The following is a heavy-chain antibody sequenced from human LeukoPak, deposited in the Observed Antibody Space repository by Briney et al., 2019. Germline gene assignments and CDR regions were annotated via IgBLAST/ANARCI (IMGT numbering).Heavy chain of an antibody. CDR1: GMSFYGYF. D-gene: IGHD2-2*01. V-gene: IGHV4-34*01. CDR3: ARAYYSTSWYGV. CDR2: ISQSGST. J-gene: IGHJ3*01. Sequence: SETLSLTCGVSGMSFYGYFWSWVRQAPGKGLEWIGEISQSGSTNYNPALKRGGTILLDESKKHFSVRLTSVTAADTAVYYCARAYYSTSWYGVWGQGTLVTVSS.